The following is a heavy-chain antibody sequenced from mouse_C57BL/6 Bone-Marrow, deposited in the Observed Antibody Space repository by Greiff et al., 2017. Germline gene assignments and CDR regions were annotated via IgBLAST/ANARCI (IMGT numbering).Heavy chain of an antibody. V-gene: IGHV1-81*01. J-gene: IGHJ3*01. CDR3: ARPLLEAWVAY. Sequence: QVQLQQSGAELARPGASVKLSCKASGYTFTSYGISWVKQRTGQGLEWIGEIYPRSGNTYYNEKFKGKATLTADKSSSTAYMELRSLTSEDSAVYFCARPLLEAWVAYWGQGTLVTVSA. CDR2: IYPRSGNT. CDR1: GYTFTSYG. D-gene: IGHD2-10*01.